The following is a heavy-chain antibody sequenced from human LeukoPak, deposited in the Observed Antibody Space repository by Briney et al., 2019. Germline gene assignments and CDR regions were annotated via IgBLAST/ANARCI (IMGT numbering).Heavy chain of an antibody. CDR2: ISGSGGRS. D-gene: IGHD6-19*01. CDR1: GFTFSSYA. V-gene: IGHV3-23*01. J-gene: IGHJ4*02. CDR3: AKNQGQWLVPVDY. Sequence: PGGSLRLSCAASGFTFSSYAMSWVRQPPGKGLEWVSTISGSGGRSYYADSVKGRFTISRDNSKNTLYLQMNNLRAEDTALYYCAKNQGQWLVPVDYWGQGTLVTVSS.